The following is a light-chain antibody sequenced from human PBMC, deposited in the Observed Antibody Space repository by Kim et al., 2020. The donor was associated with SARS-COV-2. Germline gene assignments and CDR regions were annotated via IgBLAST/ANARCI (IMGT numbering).Light chain of an antibody. J-gene: IGKJ2*01. CDR1: EDIKNW. CDR3: EQSNSFPYT. CDR2: AAS. V-gene: IGKV1-12*02. Sequence: SASIGDRVTITCRASEDIKNWLVVYQQKPGKAPKLLIYAASTLHSGVSSRFSGSRSGTDFTLTNNSLQPKDCATYYCEQSNSFPYTFGRGTKLEI.